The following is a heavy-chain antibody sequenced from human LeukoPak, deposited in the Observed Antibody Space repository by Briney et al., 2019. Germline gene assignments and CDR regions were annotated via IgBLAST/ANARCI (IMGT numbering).Heavy chain of an antibody. Sequence: SETLSLTCAVYGGSFSGYYWSWIRQPPGKGLEWIGEINHRGSTNYNPSLKSRVTISVDTSKNQFSLKLSSVTAADTAVYYCARARSSNYYYYYGMDVWGQGTTVTVSS. CDR1: GGSFSGYY. CDR2: INHRGST. V-gene: IGHV4-34*01. J-gene: IGHJ6*02. D-gene: IGHD6-13*01. CDR3: ARARSSNYYYYYGMDV.